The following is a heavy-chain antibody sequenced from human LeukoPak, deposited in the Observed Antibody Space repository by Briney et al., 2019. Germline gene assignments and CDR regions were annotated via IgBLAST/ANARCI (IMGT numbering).Heavy chain of an antibody. CDR2: IYHSGST. D-gene: IGHD6-19*01. J-gene: IGHJ4*02. CDR3: ARGRGWPRYYFDY. Sequence: SETLSLTCAVSGYSISSGYYWGWIRQPPGKGLEWIGSIYHSGSTYYNPSLKSRVTISVDTSKNQFSLKLSSVTAADTAVYYCARGRGWPRYYFDYWGQGTLVTVSS. CDR1: GYSISSGYY. V-gene: IGHV4-38-2*01.